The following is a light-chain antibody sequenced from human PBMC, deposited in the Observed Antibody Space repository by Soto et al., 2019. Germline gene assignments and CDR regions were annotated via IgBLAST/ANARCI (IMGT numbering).Light chain of an antibody. CDR3: QQYDYSRT. Sequence: DTQMTQSPSTLSASVGDRVTITCRASQSVSMWLAWYQQKPGKTPRLLIYAASNLESGVPSRFSGSGSGTKFTLTINGLQPEDAATYYCQQYDYSRTFGQGTKVDIK. CDR2: AAS. V-gene: IGKV1-5*01. J-gene: IGKJ1*01. CDR1: QSVSMW.